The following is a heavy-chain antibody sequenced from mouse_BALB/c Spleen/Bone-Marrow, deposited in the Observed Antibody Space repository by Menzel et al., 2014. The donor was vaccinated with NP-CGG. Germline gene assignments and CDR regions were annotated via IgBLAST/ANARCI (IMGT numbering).Heavy chain of an antibody. J-gene: IGHJ2*01. D-gene: IGHD1-1*01. Sequence: EVQVVESGGGLVQPGGSLKLSCAASGFTFSSYGMSWVRQTPDKRLELVATINSNGGSTYYPDSVKGRFTISRDNAKNTLYLQMSSLKSEDTAMYYCARDYYGSSFDYWGQGTTLTVSS. CDR2: INSNGGST. V-gene: IGHV5-6-3*01. CDR3: ARDYYGSSFDY. CDR1: GFTFSSYG.